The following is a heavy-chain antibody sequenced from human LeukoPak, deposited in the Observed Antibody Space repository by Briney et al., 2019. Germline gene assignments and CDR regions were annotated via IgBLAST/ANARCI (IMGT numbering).Heavy chain of an antibody. Sequence: PSETLSLTCTVSGGSISSSSYYWGWIRQPPGKGLEWIVSIYSSGDTYYNPSLRSRVSISVDTSEKHVSLKVTSVTAADTAVYYCATRIAVAGNYFDYWGQGTLVTVSS. CDR3: ATRIAVAGNYFDY. J-gene: IGHJ4*02. V-gene: IGHV4-39*01. CDR2: IYSSGDT. D-gene: IGHD6-19*01. CDR1: GGSISSSSYY.